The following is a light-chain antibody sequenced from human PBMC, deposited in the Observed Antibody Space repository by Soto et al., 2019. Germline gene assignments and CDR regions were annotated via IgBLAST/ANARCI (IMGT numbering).Light chain of an antibody. Sequence: EIVLTQSPATLSLSPGERATLSCRASPSVTTYLAWYQQKPGQAPRLLIYGAFNRATGIPARFSGSGSGTDFTLTISSLEPEDFAVYYCQQRNIWPPVTFGQGTRLENK. CDR3: QQRNIWPPVT. V-gene: IGKV3-11*01. J-gene: IGKJ5*01. CDR2: GAF. CDR1: PSVTTY.